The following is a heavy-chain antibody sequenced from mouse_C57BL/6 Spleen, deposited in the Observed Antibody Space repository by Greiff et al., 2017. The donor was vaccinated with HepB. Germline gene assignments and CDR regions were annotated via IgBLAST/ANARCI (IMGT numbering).Heavy chain of an antibody. J-gene: IGHJ4*01. D-gene: IGHD2-10*02. CDR3: AKKCVYGNYVPYAMDY. CDR1: GFSLTSYG. Sequence: QVQLKESGPGLVQPSQSLSITCTVSGFSLTSYGVHWVRQSPGKGLEWLGVIWRGGSTDYNAAFMSRLSITKDNCKSQVFFKMNSLQAEDTAIYYCAKKCVYGNYVPYAMDYWGQGTSVTVSS. CDR2: IWRGGST. V-gene: IGHV2-5*01.